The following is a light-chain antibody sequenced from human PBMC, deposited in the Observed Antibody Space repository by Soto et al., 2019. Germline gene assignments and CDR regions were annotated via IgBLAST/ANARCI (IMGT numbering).Light chain of an antibody. CDR3: QQYGSSYPWT. Sequence: EDISTQYPATRSVSPGDRATLSCRASQSVSRNLAWYQQKPGQAPRLLIYGASNRATGIPDRFSGSGSGTDFTLTISRLEPEDFAVYYCQQYGSSYPWTFGQGTKVDIK. CDR1: QSVSRN. CDR2: GAS. V-gene: IGKV3-20*01. J-gene: IGKJ1*01.